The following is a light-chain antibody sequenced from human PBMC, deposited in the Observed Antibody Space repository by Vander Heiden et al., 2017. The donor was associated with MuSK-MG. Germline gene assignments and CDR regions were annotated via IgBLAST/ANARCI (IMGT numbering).Light chain of an antibody. Sequence: SALPQPASVPGSPGQSITISCTRTSSDVGGYNYVSWYQQQTDNARNLMIYDVSKRAAGVASRFSGAKSDNTATITISGLQEEDDADYYCSEYTSSSNLVFGGGTKLTVL. CDR2: DVS. CDR3: SEYTSSSNLV. CDR1: SSDVGGYNY. V-gene: IGLV2-14*03. J-gene: IGLJ2*01.